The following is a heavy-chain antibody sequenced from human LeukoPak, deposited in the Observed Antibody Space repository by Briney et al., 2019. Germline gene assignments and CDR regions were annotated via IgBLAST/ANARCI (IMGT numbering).Heavy chain of an antibody. CDR2: MNPNSGNT. CDR1: GYTFTSYY. J-gene: IGHJ6*02. CDR3: ARDIHYGMDV. Sequence: ASVKVSCKASGYTFTSYYINWVRQATGQGLEWMGWMNPNSGNTGYAQKFQGRVTMTRNTSISTAYMELRSLRSDDTAVYYCARDIHYGMDVWGQGTTVTVSS. V-gene: IGHV1-8*01.